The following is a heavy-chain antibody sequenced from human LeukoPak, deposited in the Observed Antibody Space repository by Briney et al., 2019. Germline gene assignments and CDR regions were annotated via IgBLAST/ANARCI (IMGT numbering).Heavy chain of an antibody. J-gene: IGHJ4*02. D-gene: IGHD6-19*01. CDR3: ARAVSGRFDY. CDR1: GGSMSPYH. CDR2: IYYSGST. Sequence: SETLSLTCTVSGGSMSPYHWGWIRQPPGKGLEWTGYIYYSGSTNYNPSLKSRVTISVDTSKNQFSLKLSSVAAADTAIYYCARAVSGRFDYWGQGTLVTVSS. V-gene: IGHV4-59*08.